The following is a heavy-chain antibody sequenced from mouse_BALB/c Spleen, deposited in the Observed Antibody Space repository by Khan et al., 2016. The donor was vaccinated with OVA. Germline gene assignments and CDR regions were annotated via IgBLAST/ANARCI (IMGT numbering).Heavy chain of an antibody. D-gene: IGHD1-1*01. CDR3: ARSTTDYYTMGY. J-gene: IGHJ4*01. CDR1: GYTFTDYV. CDR2: IIPNNDEP. V-gene: IGHV1S136*01. Sequence: VQLQQSGPELVKPGASVKMSCKASGYTFTDYVIHWVKQKPGQGLEWIGYIIPNNDEPDSTKRFKAKAPLTLDKSSNTAYMDRSSLTSADSAVYYCARSTTDYYTMGYWGQGTSVTVSS.